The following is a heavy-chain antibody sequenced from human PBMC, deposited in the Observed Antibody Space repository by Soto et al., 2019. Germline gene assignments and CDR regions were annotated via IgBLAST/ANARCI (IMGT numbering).Heavy chain of an antibody. V-gene: IGHV3-30*18. J-gene: IGHJ5*02. CDR3: AKDPKCCTIGSHFLDNWFDP. D-gene: IGHD2-8*01. CDR1: GFTFSNYG. Sequence: PVGSLRLSCAASGFTFSNYGMHWVRQTPGKGLEWVAVISYDGSHEFYTDSVKGRFTISRDNSKNTLYLQMNSLKTEDTAMYYCAKDPKCCTIGSHFLDNWFDPWGQGTLV. CDR2: ISYDGSHE.